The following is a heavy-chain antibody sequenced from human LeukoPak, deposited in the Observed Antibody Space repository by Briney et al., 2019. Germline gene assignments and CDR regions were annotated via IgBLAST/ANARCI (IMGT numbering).Heavy chain of an antibody. D-gene: IGHD2-15*01. J-gene: IGHJ2*01. Sequence: SETLSLTCAVYGGSFSGYYWSWIRQPPGKGLEWIGEINHSGSTYYNPSLKSRVTTFVDTSKNQFSLKLRSVIAADTAVYYCARLSGPLGFCSGGPCYSDWYFDLWGGGILVSVSS. CDR1: GGSFSGYY. CDR2: INHSGST. V-gene: IGHV4-34*01. CDR3: ARLSGPLGFCSGGPCYSDWYFDL.